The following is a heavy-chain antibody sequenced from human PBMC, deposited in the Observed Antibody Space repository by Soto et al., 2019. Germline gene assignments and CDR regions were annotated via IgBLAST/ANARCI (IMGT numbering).Heavy chain of an antibody. D-gene: IGHD6-19*01. CDR1: GFTFSSYA. CDR2: ISSNGGST. CDR3: ARDRDIGSGWLTPNFDY. J-gene: IGHJ4*02. Sequence: GGSLRLSCAASGFTFSSYAMHWVRQAPGKGLEYVSAISSNGGSTYYANSVKGRFTISRDNSKNTLYLQMGSLRAEDMAVYYCARDRDIGSGWLTPNFDYWGQGTLVTVSS. V-gene: IGHV3-64*01.